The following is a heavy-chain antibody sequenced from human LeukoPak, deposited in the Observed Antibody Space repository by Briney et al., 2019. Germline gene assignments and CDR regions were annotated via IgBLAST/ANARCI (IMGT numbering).Heavy chain of an antibody. Sequence: ASVKVSCKASGYTFTGYYMHWVRQAPGQGLEWMGRINPNSGGTNYAQKLQGRVTMTTDTSTSTAYMELRSLRSDDTAVYYCARTIAAAGPTYYYYGMDVWGQGTTVTVSS. J-gene: IGHJ6*02. CDR1: GYTFTGYY. D-gene: IGHD6-13*01. CDR3: ARTIAAAGPTYYYYGMDV. V-gene: IGHV1-2*06. CDR2: INPNSGGT.